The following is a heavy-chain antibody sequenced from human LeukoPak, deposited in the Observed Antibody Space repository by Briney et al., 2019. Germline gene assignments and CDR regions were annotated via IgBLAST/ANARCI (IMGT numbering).Heavy chain of an antibody. CDR1: GGSISNYY. Sequence: SETLSLTCTVSGGSISNYYWSWIRQPLGKGLEWIGYIYYSGSTNYNPSLKSRVTISIDTSKNQFSLKLSSVTAADTAVYYCARSPGRGAYFDYWGQGTLVTVSS. CDR3: ARSPGRGAYFDY. V-gene: IGHV4-59*01. J-gene: IGHJ4*02. D-gene: IGHD1-26*01. CDR2: IYYSGST.